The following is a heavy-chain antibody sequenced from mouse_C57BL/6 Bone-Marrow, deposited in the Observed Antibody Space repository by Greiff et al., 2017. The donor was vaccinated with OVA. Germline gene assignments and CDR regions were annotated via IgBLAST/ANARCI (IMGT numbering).Heavy chain of an antibody. CDR3: ASGGNYVDY. CDR1: GYTFTDYY. D-gene: IGHD1-1*02. V-gene: IGHV1-19*01. Sequence: VQLQQSGPVLVKPGASVKMSCKASGYTFTDYYMNWVKQSHGKSLEWIGVINPYNGGTSYNQKFKGKATLTVDKSSSTAYMELNSLTSEDSAVYYCASGGNYVDYWGQGTTLTVSS. CDR2: INPYNGGT. J-gene: IGHJ2*01.